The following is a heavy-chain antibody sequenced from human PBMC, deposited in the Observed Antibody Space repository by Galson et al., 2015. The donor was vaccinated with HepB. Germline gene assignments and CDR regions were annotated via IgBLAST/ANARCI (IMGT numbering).Heavy chain of an antibody. D-gene: IGHD2-2*02. Sequence: SLRLSCAASGFTFSSYGMHWVRQAPGKGLEWVAVISYDGSNKYYADSVKGRFTISRDNSKNTLYLQMNSLRAEDTAVYYCAKVRCGTSCYMGNWFDPWGQGTLVTVSS. CDR3: AKVRCGTSCYMGNWFDP. CDR2: ISYDGSNK. V-gene: IGHV3-30*18. CDR1: GFTFSSYG. J-gene: IGHJ5*02.